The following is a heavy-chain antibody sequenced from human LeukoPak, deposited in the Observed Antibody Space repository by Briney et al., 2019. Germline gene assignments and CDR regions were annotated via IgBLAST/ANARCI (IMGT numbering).Heavy chain of an antibody. CDR1: GFTFSSYA. Sequence: GGSLRLSCAASGFTFSSYAMSWVRQAPGKGLGWVSAISGSGGSTYYADSVKGRFTISRDNSKNTLYLQMNSLRAEDTAVYYCAKVQYCSGGSCYPDYYYYYGMDVWGQGTTVTVSS. CDR2: ISGSGGST. CDR3: AKVQYCSGGSCYPDYYYYYGMDV. V-gene: IGHV3-23*01. J-gene: IGHJ6*02. D-gene: IGHD2-15*01.